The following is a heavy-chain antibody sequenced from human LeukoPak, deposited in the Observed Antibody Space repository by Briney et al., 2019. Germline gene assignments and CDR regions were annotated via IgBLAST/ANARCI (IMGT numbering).Heavy chain of an antibody. CDR3: ARDPHYGDYDGWFDP. J-gene: IGHJ5*02. CDR1: GYTFTGYY. Sequence: ASVKVSCKASGYTFTGYYMHWVRQAPGQGLEWMGWINPNSGGTNYAQKFQGRVTMTRDTSISTAYMELSRLRSDDTAVYYCARDPHYGDYDGWFDPWGQGTLVTVSS. CDR2: INPNSGGT. V-gene: IGHV1-2*02. D-gene: IGHD4-17*01.